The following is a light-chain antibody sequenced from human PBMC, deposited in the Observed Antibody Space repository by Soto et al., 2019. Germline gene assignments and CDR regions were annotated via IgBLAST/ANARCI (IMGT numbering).Light chain of an antibody. CDR3: CSYTSSSTHV. J-gene: IGLJ1*01. CDR2: DVN. CDR1: SSDVGGYNF. Sequence: QSALTQPASVSGSPGQSITISCTGTSSDVGGYNFVSWYQQHPGKVPKLMIFDVNRRPSGLSDRFSGSKSGNTASLTISGLQAEDEGDYYCCSYTSSSTHVFGSGTKLTVL. V-gene: IGLV2-14*03.